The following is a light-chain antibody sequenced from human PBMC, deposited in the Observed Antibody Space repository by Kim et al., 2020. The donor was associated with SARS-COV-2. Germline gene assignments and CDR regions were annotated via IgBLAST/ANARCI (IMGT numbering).Light chain of an antibody. V-gene: IGKV1-6*01. J-gene: IGKJ1*01. Sequence: AIEMTQSPSSLSASVGDRVTISCRASQGIRNDLGWYQQKPGKAPNLLIYAASSLQSGVPSRFSGSGSGTDFTLTISNLQPEDFATYYCLHDYNCPWTFGQGTKVDIK. CDR3: LHDYNCPWT. CDR2: AAS. CDR1: QGIRND.